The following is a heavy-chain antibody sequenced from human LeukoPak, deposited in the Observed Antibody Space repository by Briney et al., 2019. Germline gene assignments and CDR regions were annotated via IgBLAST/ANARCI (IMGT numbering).Heavy chain of an antibody. CDR1: GYTFTSYG. J-gene: IGHJ4*02. CDR2: ISAYNGNT. Sequence: ASVKVSCKASGYTFTSYGISWVRQAPGQGLEWMGWISAYNGNTNYEQKLQVRVTMTTDTSTSTAYMDLRSLRSDDTAVYYCARDLKLWFGELSYTDYWGKGALVTVSS. CDR3: ARDLKLWFGELSYTDY. D-gene: IGHD3-10*01. V-gene: IGHV1-18*01.